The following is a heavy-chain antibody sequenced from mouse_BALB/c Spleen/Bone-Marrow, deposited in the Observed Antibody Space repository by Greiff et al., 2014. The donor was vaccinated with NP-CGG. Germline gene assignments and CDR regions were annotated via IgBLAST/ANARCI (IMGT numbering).Heavy chain of an antibody. CDR1: GYAFTNYL. J-gene: IGHJ2*01. D-gene: IGHD3-3*01. Sequence: VQLQQSGAELVRPGTSVKVSCKASGYAFTNYLIEWVKQRPGQGLEWIGMINPGSGGTNYNEKFKCKATLTADKSSSTAYMQLGSLTSDDSAVYFCARRDGSYFDYWGQGTTLTVSS. CDR3: ARRDGSYFDY. CDR2: INPGSGGT. V-gene: IGHV1-54*01.